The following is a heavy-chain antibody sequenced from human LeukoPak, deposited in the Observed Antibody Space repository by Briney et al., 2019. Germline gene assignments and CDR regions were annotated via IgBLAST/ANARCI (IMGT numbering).Heavy chain of an antibody. CDR2: ISWDSVNV. D-gene: IGHD1/OR15-1a*01. CDR1: GFTFDDYA. Sequence: PGRSLRLSCEASGFTFDDYAMHWVRQAPGKGLEWVSGISWDSVNVDYGDSVRGRFTISRDNSKNSLYLLMNSLRPEDTALYFCAKDEFQQLVQEYYFNSWGRGAPVAVSS. J-gene: IGHJ4*02. V-gene: IGHV3-9*01. CDR3: AKDEFQQLVQEYYFNS.